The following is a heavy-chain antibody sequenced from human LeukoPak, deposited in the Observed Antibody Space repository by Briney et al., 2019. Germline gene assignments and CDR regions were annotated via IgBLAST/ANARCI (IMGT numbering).Heavy chain of an antibody. CDR3: ARTSGSFAGYFDF. CDR2: IYSGGRT. V-gene: IGHV3-66*02. D-gene: IGHD1-26*01. Sequence: SGGSLRLSCAASGFTVISNYMYWVRQTPGKGPECISVIYSGGRTYYADSVKGRFTISRDNSKNMLFLQMNSLRTEDTALYYCARTSGSFAGYFDFWGQGTLVTVSS. J-gene: IGHJ4*02. CDR1: GFTVISNY.